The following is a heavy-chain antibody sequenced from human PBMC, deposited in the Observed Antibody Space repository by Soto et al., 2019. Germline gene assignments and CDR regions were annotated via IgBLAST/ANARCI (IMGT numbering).Heavy chain of an antibody. V-gene: IGHV3-30*18. CDR2: ILYDGSDK. J-gene: IGHJ4*02. CDR3: AKAVGGCGDFVYX. Sequence: GGSLRLSFAASGFTFSSCGMHWVRQAPGKGLEWVACILYDGSDKYYADSVKGRFTISRENSNKTLYLQMNSLSTEDSAVYYCAKAVGGCGDFVYXWGQVTRFTVSX. CDR1: GFTFSSCG. D-gene: IGHD1-26*01.